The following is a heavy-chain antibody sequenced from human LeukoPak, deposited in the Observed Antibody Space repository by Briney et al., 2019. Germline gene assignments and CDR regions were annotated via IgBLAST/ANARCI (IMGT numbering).Heavy chain of an antibody. Sequence: SETLSLTCTVSGGSISSSRYYWGWIRQPPGKGLEWIGSIYYSGSTYYNPSLKSRVTISVDKSKNQFSLKLSSVTAADTAVYYCAGAYCGGDCYSGRAFDIWGQGTMVTVSS. CDR3: AGAYCGGDCYSGRAFDI. D-gene: IGHD2-21*02. CDR1: GGSISSSRYY. V-gene: IGHV4-39*07. J-gene: IGHJ3*02. CDR2: IYYSGST.